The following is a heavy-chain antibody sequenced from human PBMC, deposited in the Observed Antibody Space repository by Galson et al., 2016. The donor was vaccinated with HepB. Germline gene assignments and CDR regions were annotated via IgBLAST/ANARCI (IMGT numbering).Heavy chain of an antibody. CDR1: GGSISSDY. CDR2: IHHTGST. J-gene: IGHJ5*02. V-gene: IGHV4-59*01. D-gene: IGHD6-13*01. CDR3: ARLQSSSWYGGWFDP. Sequence: EPLSLTCTVSGGSISSDYWSWIRQPPGKGLEWIGYIHHTGSTNFNPSLGSRATISKDTSKNQFSLKLTSVTAADTAVYYCARLQSSSWYGGWFDPWGQGAPVTVSS.